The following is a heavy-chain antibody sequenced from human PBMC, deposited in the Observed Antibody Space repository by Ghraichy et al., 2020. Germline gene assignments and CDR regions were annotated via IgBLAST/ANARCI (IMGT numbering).Heavy chain of an antibody. CDR3: ARHWVVPAAGGFDY. Sequence: SETLSLTCTVSGGSISSSTSYWGWIRQPPGKGMEWIGSIFYSGITHDNPSLKSRVTISVDMSKSQFSLRLSSVTAADTAVYYCARHWVVPAAGGFDYWGQGTLVTVSS. J-gene: IGHJ4*02. D-gene: IGHD2-2*01. V-gene: IGHV4-39*01. CDR2: IFYSGIT. CDR1: GGSISSSTSY.